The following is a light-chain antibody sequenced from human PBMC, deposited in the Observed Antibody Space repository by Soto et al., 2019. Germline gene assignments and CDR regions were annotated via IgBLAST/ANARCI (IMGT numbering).Light chain of an antibody. Sequence: IQMTQSPSSLSASVGDRVTITRQASQDISNYLNWYQQKPGKAPKRLIYAASSLESGVPSRFSGSGSGTDFTLTISSLQPEDFATYYCLQSNSFPLTFGGGTKVDIK. J-gene: IGKJ4*01. CDR3: LQSNSFPLT. V-gene: IGKV1-17*01. CDR2: AAS. CDR1: QDISNY.